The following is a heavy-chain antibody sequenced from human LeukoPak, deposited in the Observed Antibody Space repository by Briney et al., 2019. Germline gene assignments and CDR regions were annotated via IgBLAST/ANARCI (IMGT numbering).Heavy chain of an antibody. CDR1: GYTFTSYD. CDR2: MNPNSGNT. CDR3: ARVRDYGDYVQDY. J-gene: IGHJ4*02. Sequence: GASVKVSCKASGYTFTSYDINWVRQATGQGLEWMGWMNPNSGNTGYAQKFQGRVTMTRNTSISTAYMGLSSLRSEDTAVYYCARVRDYGDYVQDYWGQGTLVTVSS. D-gene: IGHD4-17*01. V-gene: IGHV1-8*01.